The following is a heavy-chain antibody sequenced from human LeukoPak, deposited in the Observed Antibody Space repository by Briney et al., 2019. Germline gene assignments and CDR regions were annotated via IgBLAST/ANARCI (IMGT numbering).Heavy chain of an antibody. CDR1: EFTFSYYG. CDR3: AKDGYCSGTNCYPFHFDS. CDR2: ISNDGNDK. D-gene: IGHD2-2*03. Sequence: GGSLRLSCSASEFTFSYYGMHWVRQARGKGLEGVAFISNDGNDKYHAGAVKGGVTISRDNSQNTLYLQMSSLRVDDTAIYYGAKDGYCSGTNCYPFHFDSWGQGTLVTVSS. V-gene: IGHV3-30*18. J-gene: IGHJ4*02.